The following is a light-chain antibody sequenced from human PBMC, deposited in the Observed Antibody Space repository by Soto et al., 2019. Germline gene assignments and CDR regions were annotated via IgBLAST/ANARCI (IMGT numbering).Light chain of an antibody. J-gene: IGKJ1*01. V-gene: IGKV3-20*01. Sequence: EIVLTQSPGTLSLSPGDRATLSCRASQSVNAGYLAWYQQKPGQTPRLLIFGVSTRAAGIPDRFSGSGSGADFTLTINRLEPEDFAVYYCQQYGSSSTLGQGTKVDIK. CDR1: QSVNAGY. CDR2: GVS. CDR3: QQYGSSST.